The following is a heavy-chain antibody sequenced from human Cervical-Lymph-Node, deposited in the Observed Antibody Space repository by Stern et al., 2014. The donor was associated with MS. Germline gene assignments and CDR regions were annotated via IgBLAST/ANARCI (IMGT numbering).Heavy chain of an antibody. CDR3: VRGYCNGGRCYAYPFDY. J-gene: IGHJ4*02. V-gene: IGHV3-11*01. CDR1: GFNITDHY. Sequence: QVHLVESGGGLVKPGGSLRLSCEASGFNITDHYMAWIRQPPGMGLDWVAYINGTSVTKFSAFALKGRFTGTRDNSKNSRFLQMTSLRADDTAVYYCVRGYCNGGRCYAYPFDYWGQGILVTVS. D-gene: IGHD2-15*01. CDR2: INGTSVTK.